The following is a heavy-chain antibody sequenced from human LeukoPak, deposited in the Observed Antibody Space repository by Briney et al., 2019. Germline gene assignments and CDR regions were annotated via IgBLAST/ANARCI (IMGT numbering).Heavy chain of an antibody. Sequence: PSETLSLTCTVSGGSISSSSYYWGWIRQPPGKGLEWIGSIYYSGSTYYNPSLKSRVTISEDTSKNQFSLKLSSVTAADTAVYYCARLGGRSYYFDYWGQGTLVTVSS. V-gene: IGHV4-39*07. CDR1: GGSISSSSYY. J-gene: IGHJ4*02. CDR2: IYYSGST. CDR3: ARLGGRSYYFDY. D-gene: IGHD2-15*01.